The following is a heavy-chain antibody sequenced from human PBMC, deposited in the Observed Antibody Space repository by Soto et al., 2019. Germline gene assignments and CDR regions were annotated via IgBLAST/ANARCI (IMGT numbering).Heavy chain of an antibody. D-gene: IGHD4-17*01. V-gene: IGHV3-15*01. CDR2: IKRETDGGTT. Sequence: GGSLRLSCAASGFTFSNAWMSWVRQTPGKGLEWVGRIKRETDGGTTDYAAPVKGRFTISRDDSRNTLYPQMNNLETEDTAVYYCTTAATTVTTIDYWGQGTLVTVSS. CDR1: GFTFSNAW. J-gene: IGHJ4*02. CDR3: TTAATTVTTIDY.